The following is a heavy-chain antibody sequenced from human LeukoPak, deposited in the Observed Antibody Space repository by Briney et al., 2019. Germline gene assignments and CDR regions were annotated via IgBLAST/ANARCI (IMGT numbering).Heavy chain of an antibody. CDR1: GFTFSSYS. V-gene: IGHV3-21*01. CDR2: ISSSSSYI. J-gene: IGHJ5*02. D-gene: IGHD2-2*02. CDR3: ARALIMGELLYSSSFDP. Sequence: GGSLRLSCSGSGFTFSSYSMNWVLHGPGKGLEWVSSISSSSSYIYYADSVKGRFTISRDNAKNSLYLQMNSLRAEDTAVYYCARALIMGELLYSSSFDPWGQGTLVTVSS.